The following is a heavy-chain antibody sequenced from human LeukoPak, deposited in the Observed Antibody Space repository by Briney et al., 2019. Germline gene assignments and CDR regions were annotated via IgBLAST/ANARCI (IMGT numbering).Heavy chain of an antibody. CDR3: ARDIAYDSSGYYSPHFDY. V-gene: IGHV3-53*01. J-gene: IGHJ4*02. CDR1: GFTVSSNY. CDR2: IYSGGST. D-gene: IGHD3-22*01. Sequence: GGSLTLSCAASGFTVSSNYMSWVRQAPGKGLEWVSVIYSGGSTYYADSVKGRFTISRDNSKNTLYLQMTSLRAEDTAVYYCARDIAYDSSGYYSPHFDYWGQGTLVTVSS.